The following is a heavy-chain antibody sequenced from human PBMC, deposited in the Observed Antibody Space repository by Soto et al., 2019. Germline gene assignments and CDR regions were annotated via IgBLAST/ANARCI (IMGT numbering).Heavy chain of an antibody. Sequence: SETLSLTCAVYGGSFSGYYWNWIRQPPGKGLEWIGEINHSGSTNYNPSLKSRVTISVDASKNQFSLRLISVTAADTAVYYCTTDSYFTLKVVRFDYWGLGTLVTVSS. CDR1: GGSFSGYY. CDR3: TTDSYFTLKVVRFDY. V-gene: IGHV4-34*01. D-gene: IGHD3-22*01. CDR2: INHSGST. J-gene: IGHJ4*01.